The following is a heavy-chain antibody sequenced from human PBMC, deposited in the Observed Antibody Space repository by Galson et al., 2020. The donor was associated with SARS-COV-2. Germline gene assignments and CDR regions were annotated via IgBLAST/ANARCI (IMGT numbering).Heavy chain of an antibody. J-gene: IGHJ5*02. CDR1: GFSLDIAAVG. V-gene: IGHV2-5*04. Sequence: SGPTLVKPTQTLTLTCTFPGFSLDIAAVGVGWIRQPPGEALECLGVIYWNDDKRYSPSLRRRISITKDTSKNQVVLTLTNMDPVATGTYYCARAVAGTGGYFDPWGQGTLVTVSS. D-gene: IGHD6-19*01. CDR3: ARAVAGTGGYFDP. CDR2: IYWNDDK.